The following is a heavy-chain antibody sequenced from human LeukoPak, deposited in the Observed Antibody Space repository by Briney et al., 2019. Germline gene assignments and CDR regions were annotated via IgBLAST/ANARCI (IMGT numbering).Heavy chain of an antibody. CDR1: GFTFSSYS. Sequence: GGSLRLSCAASGFTFSSYSMNWVRQAPGKGLEWVSSISSSSSYIYYADSVKGRFTISRDNAKNSLYLQMNSLRAEDTAVYYCARSERFLGWLPSHFDYWGQGTLVTVSS. CDR3: ARSERFLGWLPSHFDY. V-gene: IGHV3-21*01. D-gene: IGHD3-3*01. CDR2: ISSSSSYI. J-gene: IGHJ4*02.